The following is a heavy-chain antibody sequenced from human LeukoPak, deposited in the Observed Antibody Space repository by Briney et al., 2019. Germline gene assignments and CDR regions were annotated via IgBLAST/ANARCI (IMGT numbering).Heavy chain of an antibody. D-gene: IGHD6-13*01. CDR3: AKGGSSWSEVDY. V-gene: IGHV3-23*01. J-gene: IGHJ4*02. CDR2: LSASGGLT. Sequence: GGSLRLSCAASGFTFSSYAMSWVRQAPGKGLEWVSGLSASGGLTYYADSVKGRFTISRDNSKNTLYLQMNRLRADDTAVYYCAKGGSSWSEVDYWGQGTLVTVSS. CDR1: GFTFSSYA.